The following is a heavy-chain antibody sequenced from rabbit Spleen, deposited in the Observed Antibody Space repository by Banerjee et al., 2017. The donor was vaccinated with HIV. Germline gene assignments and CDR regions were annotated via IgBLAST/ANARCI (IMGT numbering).Heavy chain of an antibody. CDR2: INAVTGKA. CDR3: ARAGGTGGGYFKL. D-gene: IGHD7-1*01. CDR1: GFSFSSTYW. V-gene: IGHV1S45*01. Sequence: QEQLVESGGGLVQPEGSLTLTCTASGFSFSSTYWICWVRQAPGKGLEWIACINAVTGKAVYATWAKGRFTFSKTSSTTVTLQVTSLTAADTATYFCARAGGTGGGYFKLWGPGTLVTVS. J-gene: IGHJ4*01.